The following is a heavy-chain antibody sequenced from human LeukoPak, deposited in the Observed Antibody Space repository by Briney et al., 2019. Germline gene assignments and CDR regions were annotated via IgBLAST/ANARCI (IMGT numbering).Heavy chain of an antibody. CDR3: ARWVAAAGTFLVGFDY. Sequence: PSETLSLTCAVYGGSFSGYYWSWIRQPPGKRLEWIGEINHSGSTNYNPSLKSRVTISVDTSKNQFSLKLSSVTAADTAVYYCARWVAAAGTFLVGFDYWGQGTLVTVSS. V-gene: IGHV4-34*01. D-gene: IGHD6-13*01. J-gene: IGHJ4*02. CDR1: GGSFSGYY. CDR2: INHSGST.